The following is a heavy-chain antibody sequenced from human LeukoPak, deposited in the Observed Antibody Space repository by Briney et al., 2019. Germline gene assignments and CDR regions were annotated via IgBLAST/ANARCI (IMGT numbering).Heavy chain of an antibody. CDR2: IRSKAYGGTT. CDR1: GFTFGDYA. J-gene: IGHJ6*03. V-gene: IGHV3-49*04. CDR3: TRARLSSGWTLYYYYYMDV. Sequence: GGSLRLSCTAPGFTFGDYAMSWVRQAPGKGLEWVGFIRSKAYGGTTEYAASVKGRFTISRDDSKSIAYLQVNSLKTEDTAVYYCTRARLSSGWTLYYYYYMDVWGKGTTVTISS. D-gene: IGHD6-19*01.